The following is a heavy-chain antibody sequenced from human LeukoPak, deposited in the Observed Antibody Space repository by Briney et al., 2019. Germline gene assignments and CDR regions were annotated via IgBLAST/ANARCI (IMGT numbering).Heavy chain of an antibody. CDR2: ISAYNGNT. V-gene: IGHV1-18*01. D-gene: IGHD2-15*01. J-gene: IGHJ4*02. CDR1: GYTFTSYG. CDR3: ARALYCSGGSCSDFDH. Sequence: GASVKVSCKASGYTFTSYGISWVRQAPGQGLEWMGWISAYNGNTNYAQKLQGRVTMTTDTSTSTAYMELRSLRSDDTAVYYCARALYCSGGSCSDFDHWGQGTLVTVSS.